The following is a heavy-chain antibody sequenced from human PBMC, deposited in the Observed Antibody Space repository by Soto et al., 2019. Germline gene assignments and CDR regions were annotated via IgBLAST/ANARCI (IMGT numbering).Heavy chain of an antibody. CDR1: GGSISFDPYH. Sequence: QVQLQQSGPGLVKPSQTLSLTCTVSGGSISFDPYHWTWIRQPPGKGLEWIGYVHYSGSVLYNPSLQSRVSISVDTSKTQFSLKLSSVTAADTAVYFCAREDDGGDRDYYGLDVWGQGTTVTVSS. CDR3: AREDDGGDRDYYGLDV. V-gene: IGHV4-30-4*01. CDR2: VHYSGSV. D-gene: IGHD4-17*01. J-gene: IGHJ6*02.